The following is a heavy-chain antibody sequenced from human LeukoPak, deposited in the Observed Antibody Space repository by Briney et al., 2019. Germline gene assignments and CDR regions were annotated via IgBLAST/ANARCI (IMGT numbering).Heavy chain of an antibody. CDR2: ISSSGSTI. J-gene: IGHJ4*02. V-gene: IGHV3-48*03. D-gene: IGHD6-13*01. CDR1: GFTFSSYE. Sequence: GGSLRLSCAASGFTFSSYEMNWVRQAPGKGLEWVSYISSSGSTIYCADSVKGRFTISRDNAKNSLYLQMNSLRAEDTAVYYCARDAGIAAAGPSYDYWGQGTLVTVSS. CDR3: ARDAGIAAAGPSYDY.